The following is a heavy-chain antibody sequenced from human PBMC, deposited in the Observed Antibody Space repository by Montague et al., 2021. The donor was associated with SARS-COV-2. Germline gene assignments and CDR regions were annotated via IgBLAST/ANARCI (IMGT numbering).Heavy chain of an antibody. CDR3: AGAQTVLEWIWYGMVV. J-gene: IGHJ6*02. CDR1: GGSFSTYY. V-gene: IGHV4-34*01. Sequence: SETLSLTCAVYGGSFSTYYWAWIRQSPGQGLEWIGNIYHSGNTNYNPSLTRRVSIPVATSSRQFSLYLTSVTVAAAAVPYCAGAQTVLEWIWYGMVVWGQGTAVP. D-gene: IGHD3-3*01. CDR2: IYHSGNT.